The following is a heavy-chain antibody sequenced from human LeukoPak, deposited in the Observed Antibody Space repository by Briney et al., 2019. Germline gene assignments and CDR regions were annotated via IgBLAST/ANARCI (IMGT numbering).Heavy chain of an antibody. Sequence: ASVKVSCKASGGTFSSYAISWVRQAPGQGLEWMGGIIPIFGTANYAQKFQGRVTITADKSTSTAYMELSSLRSEDTAVYYCARATLAATLISDYRGQEPWSPSPQ. D-gene: IGHD2-15*01. V-gene: IGHV1-69*06. CDR1: GGTFSSYA. J-gene: IGHJ4*01. CDR3: ARATLAATLISDY. CDR2: IIPIFGTA.